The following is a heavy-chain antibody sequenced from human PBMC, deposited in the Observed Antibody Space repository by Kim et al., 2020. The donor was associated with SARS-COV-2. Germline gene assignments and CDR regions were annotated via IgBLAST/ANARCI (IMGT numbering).Heavy chain of an antibody. CDR1: GYTFTNFD. CDR2: MNANSGNT. J-gene: IGHJ4*02. Sequence: ASVKVSCKASGYTFTNFDINWVRQATGQGLEWMGWMNANSGNTGYAQKFQARVTMTRNTSISTAYMELRSLRSEDTAVYYCARYDGSGSYFGYWGQGTLVTVSS. D-gene: IGHD3-10*01. V-gene: IGHV1-8*01. CDR3: ARYDGSGSYFGY.